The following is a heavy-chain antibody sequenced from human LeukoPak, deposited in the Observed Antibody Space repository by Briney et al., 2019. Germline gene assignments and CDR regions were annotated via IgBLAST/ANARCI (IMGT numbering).Heavy chain of an antibody. V-gene: IGHV4-39*07. CDR3: ARDGDDSSGYHELPFDY. CDR2: IYYSGST. CDR1: GGSISSSSYY. D-gene: IGHD3-22*01. J-gene: IGHJ4*02. Sequence: PSETLSLTCTVSGGSISSSSYYWGWIRQPPGKGLEWIGSIYYSGSTYYNPSLKSRVTISVDTSKNQFSLKLSSVTAADTAVYYCARDGDDSSGYHELPFDYWGQGTLVTVSS.